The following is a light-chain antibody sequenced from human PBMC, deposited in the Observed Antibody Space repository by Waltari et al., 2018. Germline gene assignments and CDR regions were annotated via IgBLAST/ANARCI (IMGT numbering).Light chain of an antibody. J-gene: IGKJ2*01. CDR3: QQYGSSILYT. CDR1: QSLTKRY. Sequence: VLTQSPGTLSLSPGERATLSCRASQSLTKRYSAWYQQKPGQAPRLLMYGASSRADGIPDRLSGSGSGTDFTLTISRLEPDDFAVYYCQQYGSSILYTFGQGTKLENK. V-gene: IGKV3-20*01. CDR2: GAS.